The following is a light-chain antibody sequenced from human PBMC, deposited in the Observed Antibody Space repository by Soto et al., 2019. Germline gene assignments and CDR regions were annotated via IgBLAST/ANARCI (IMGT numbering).Light chain of an antibody. Sequence: EIVLTQSPGTLSLSSGERATLSCRASQSVRSNYLAWYQQKPGQAPRLLLYGAASRATGIPDRFGGSGSGTDFTLTISRREPEDFAVYYCHQYSSSPLTFGGGTKVEIK. V-gene: IGKV3-20*01. J-gene: IGKJ4*01. CDR1: QSVRSNY. CDR2: GAA. CDR3: HQYSSSPLT.